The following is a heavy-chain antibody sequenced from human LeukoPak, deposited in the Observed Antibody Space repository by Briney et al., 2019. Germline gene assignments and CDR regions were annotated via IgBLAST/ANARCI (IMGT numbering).Heavy chain of an antibody. CDR1: GFTFSSYA. V-gene: IGHV3-23*01. CDR3: AKDLAEIVVNRGYYYYGMDV. CDR2: ISGSGGST. Sequence: PGGSLRLSCAASGFTFSSYAMSWVRQAPGKGLEWVSAISGSGGSTYYADSVKGRFTISRDNSKNTLYLQMNSLRAEDTAVYYCAKDLAEIVVNRGYYYYGMDVWGQGTTVTVSS. D-gene: IGHD3-22*01. J-gene: IGHJ6*02.